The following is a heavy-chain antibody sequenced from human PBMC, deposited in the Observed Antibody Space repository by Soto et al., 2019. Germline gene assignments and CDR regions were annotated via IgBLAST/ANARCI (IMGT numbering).Heavy chain of an antibody. CDR3: ARLEYDSSGYYYYGMDV. CDR2: IYPSDSDT. J-gene: IGHJ6*02. Sequence: RGESLKISCKGSGYSFTSYWIGWVRQMPGKGLEWMGIIYPSDSDTRYSPSFQGQVTISADKSISTAYLQWSSLKASDTAMYYCARLEYDSSGYYYYGMDVWGQGTTVTVSS. CDR1: GYSFTSYW. V-gene: IGHV5-51*01. D-gene: IGHD3-22*01.